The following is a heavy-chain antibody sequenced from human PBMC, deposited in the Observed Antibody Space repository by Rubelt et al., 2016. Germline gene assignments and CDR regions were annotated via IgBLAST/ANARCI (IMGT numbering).Heavy chain of an antibody. Sequence: EVQLVESGGGLVQPGGSLRLSCAASGFTFSSYSMNWVRQAPGKGLEWISYITSSSGAIHYVDSVKGRFTNSRDNAKSALYLQMNSLRDEDTAVYDCARGVSSSDDYWGQGTLVTVSS. CDR3: ARGVSSSDDY. CDR1: GFTFSSYS. D-gene: IGHD6-6*01. CDR2: ITSSSGAI. J-gene: IGHJ4*02. V-gene: IGHV3-48*02.